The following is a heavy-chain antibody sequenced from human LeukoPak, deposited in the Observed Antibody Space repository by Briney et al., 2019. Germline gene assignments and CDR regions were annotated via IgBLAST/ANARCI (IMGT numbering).Heavy chain of an antibody. CDR3: VRGIAAAGLYFDY. Sequence: SETLSLTCTVSGGSISSYYWSWIRQPPGKGLEWIGYIYYTGSTKYNPSLKSRVTISVDTSKNQFSLKLRSVTAADTAVHYFVRGIAAAGLYFDYWGQGTLVTVSS. V-gene: IGHV4-59*01. CDR2: IYYTGST. CDR1: GGSISSYY. D-gene: IGHD6-13*01. J-gene: IGHJ4*02.